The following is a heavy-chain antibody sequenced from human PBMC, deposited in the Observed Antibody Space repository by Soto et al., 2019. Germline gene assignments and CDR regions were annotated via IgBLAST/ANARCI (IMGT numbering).Heavy chain of an antibody. D-gene: IGHD2-15*01. Sequence: QVQLVESGGGVVQPGRSLRLSCAASGFTFSSYAMHWVRQAPGKGLERVAVISYDGSNKYYADSVKGRFTISRDNSKNTLYLQMNSLRAEDTAVYYCARSGYCSGGSCPLDYWGQGTLVTVSS. CDR1: GFTFSSYA. J-gene: IGHJ4*02. V-gene: IGHV3-30-3*01. CDR2: ISYDGSNK. CDR3: ARSGYCSGGSCPLDY.